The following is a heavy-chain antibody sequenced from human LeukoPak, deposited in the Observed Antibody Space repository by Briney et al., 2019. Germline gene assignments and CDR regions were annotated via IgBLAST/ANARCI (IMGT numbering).Heavy chain of an antibody. CDR2: IYTSGST. V-gene: IGHV4-4*07. J-gene: IGHJ4*02. Sequence: PSETLSLTCTVSGGSISSYYWSWIRQPAGKGLEWIGRIYTSGSTNYNPSLKSRVTMSVDTSKNQFSLKLSSVTAADTAVYYCARSYYDSSGYYLRPLYFDYWGQGTLVTVSS. CDR1: GGSISSYY. CDR3: ARSYYDSSGYYLRPLYFDY. D-gene: IGHD3-22*01.